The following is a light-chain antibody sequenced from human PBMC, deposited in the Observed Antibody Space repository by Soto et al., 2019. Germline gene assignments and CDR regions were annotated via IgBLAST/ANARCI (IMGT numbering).Light chain of an antibody. CDR3: MQGRYWAT. J-gene: IGKJ2*01. CDR2: KVS. V-gene: IGKV2-30*01. Sequence: DVVMTQSPLSLSVTLGQPASISCSSTQSLEYSDGRTFLNGFQQRPGQAQRRLLYKVSNRDSGVPDRFSGSGSGTNFTLKISRVEAEDVGVYFCMQGRYWATFGQGTKLEIK. CDR1: QSLEYSDGRTF.